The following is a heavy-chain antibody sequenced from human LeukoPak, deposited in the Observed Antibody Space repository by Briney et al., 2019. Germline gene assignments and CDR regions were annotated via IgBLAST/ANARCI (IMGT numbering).Heavy chain of an antibody. J-gene: IGHJ4*02. Sequence: GRSLRLSCAASGFNFSNYAIHWVRQAPGKGLEWVAVMSYDEKYKIYADSVKGRFTISRDNSKNTVYLQMDNLRPEDTAAYYCARDARLYKWELLAYWGQGTLVTVSS. CDR1: GFNFSNYA. D-gene: IGHD1-26*01. CDR2: MSYDEKYK. CDR3: ARDARLYKWELLAY. V-gene: IGHV3-30*04.